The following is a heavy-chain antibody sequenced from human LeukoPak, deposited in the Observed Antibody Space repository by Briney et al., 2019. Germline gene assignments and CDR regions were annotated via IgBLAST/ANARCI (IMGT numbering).Heavy chain of an antibody. CDR1: GFTFSSYG. CDR2: IRYDGSNK. Sequence: GGSLRLSCAASGFTFSSYGTHWVRQAPGKGLEWVAFIRYDGSNKYYADSVKGRFTISRDNSKNTLCLQMNSLRAEDTAVYYCAKDRRFGVFIPVDVWGKGTTVTVSS. CDR3: AKDRRFGVFIPVDV. V-gene: IGHV3-30*02. J-gene: IGHJ6*04. D-gene: IGHD3-10*01.